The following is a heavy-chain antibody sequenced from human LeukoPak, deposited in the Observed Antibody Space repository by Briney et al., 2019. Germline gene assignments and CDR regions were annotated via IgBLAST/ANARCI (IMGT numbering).Heavy chain of an antibody. CDR2: ISGDGGST. D-gene: IGHD3-10*01. CDR1: GFTFDDYA. Sequence: GGSLRLSCAASGFTFDDYAMHWVRQAPGKGLEWVSLISGDGGSTYYADSVKGRFTISRDNSKNSLYLQMNSLRTEDTALYYCAKDREAPGRGVNPFDYWGRGTLVTVSS. CDR3: AKDREAPGRGVNPFDY. J-gene: IGHJ2*01. V-gene: IGHV3-43*02.